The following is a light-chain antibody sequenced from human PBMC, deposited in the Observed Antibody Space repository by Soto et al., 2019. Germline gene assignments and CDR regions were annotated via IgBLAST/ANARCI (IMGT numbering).Light chain of an antibody. V-gene: IGKV1-27*01. CDR2: AAS. Sequence: DIQMTQPPSSLSASVGDRVTITCRASQGISNYLAWYHQKPGKVPELLIYAASTLQSGVPSRFSGSGSGTDFILTIRSLHRADVSTYCCQKYNSAAYTFGQGTELDIK. J-gene: IGKJ2*01. CDR3: QKYNSAAYT. CDR1: QGISNY.